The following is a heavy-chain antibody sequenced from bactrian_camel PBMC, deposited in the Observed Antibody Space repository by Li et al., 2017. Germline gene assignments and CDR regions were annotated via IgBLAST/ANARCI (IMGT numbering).Heavy chain of an antibody. CDR1: GFVPFSNYD. CDR2: IRHDGSMT. D-gene: IGHD5*01. Sequence: VQLVESGGGLVQPGGSLRLSCLYSGFVPFSNYDMSWVRQAPGKGFEWVSGIRHDGSMTYYADSVKGRFAISRDNAKNTMYLQMVGLKTEDMAVYYCAAGLLADHGLGLGTQVTVS. V-gene: IGHV3S40*01. J-gene: IGHJ4*01.